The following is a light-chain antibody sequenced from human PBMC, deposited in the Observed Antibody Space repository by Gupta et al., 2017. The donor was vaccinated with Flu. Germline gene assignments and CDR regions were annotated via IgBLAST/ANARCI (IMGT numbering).Light chain of an antibody. CDR3: QQTYTMPPT. V-gene: IGKV1-39*01. CDR1: EDINTY. CDR2: SAS. J-gene: IGKJ2*01. Sequence: DIQMTQSPSSLYGSLGDRISITCRASEDINTYLNWYQQRPGESPKLLVFSASTLQGGVPSRFSGSGSGTDFTLTIASLQPGDFATYYCQQTYTMPPTFGQGTKL.